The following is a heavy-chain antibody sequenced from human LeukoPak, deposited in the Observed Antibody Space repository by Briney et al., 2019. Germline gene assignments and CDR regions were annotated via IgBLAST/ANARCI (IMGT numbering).Heavy chain of an antibody. CDR2: INPNSGGT. D-gene: IGHD6-13*01. J-gene: IGHJ5*02. CDR3: AREYSSSSPSFDP. Sequence: GASVKVSCKASGYTFTGYYMHWVRQAPGQGLEWMGWINPNSGGTNYAQKFQGWVAMTRDTSTSTAYMELSRLRSDDTAVYYCAREYSSSSPSFDPWGQGNLVTVSS. CDR1: GYTFTGYY. V-gene: IGHV1-2*04.